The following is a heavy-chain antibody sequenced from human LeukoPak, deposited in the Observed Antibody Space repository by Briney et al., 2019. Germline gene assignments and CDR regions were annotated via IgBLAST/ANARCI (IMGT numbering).Heavy chain of an antibody. CDR3: ARGSNYDILTGYYTSEAFDI. Sequence: SETLSLTCAVYGGSFSGYYWSWIRQPPGKGLEWIGEINHSGSTNYNPSLKSRVTISVDTSKNQFSLKLSSVTAADTAVYYCARGSNYDILTGYYTSEAFDIWGQGTMVTVSS. CDR1: GGSFSGYY. V-gene: IGHV4-34*01. CDR2: INHSGST. D-gene: IGHD3-9*01. J-gene: IGHJ3*02.